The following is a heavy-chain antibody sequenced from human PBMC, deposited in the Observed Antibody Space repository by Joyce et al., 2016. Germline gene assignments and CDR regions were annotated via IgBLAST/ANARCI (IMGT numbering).Heavy chain of an antibody. CDR2: IYNDGTT. D-gene: IGHD3-22*01. CDR3: ARGGASYDSTGFFAH. J-gene: IGHJ5*02. CDR1: GVSVSTSY. Sequence: EVQLVESGGGLMQRGGSLRLSCAASGVSVSTSYMTWIRQARGRGQELVSVIYNDGTTYYGDSVKGRFTISRDNSKNMLLLQMNSLGVEDTALYYCARGGASYDSTGFFAHWGQGTLVTVSS. V-gene: IGHV3-53*01.